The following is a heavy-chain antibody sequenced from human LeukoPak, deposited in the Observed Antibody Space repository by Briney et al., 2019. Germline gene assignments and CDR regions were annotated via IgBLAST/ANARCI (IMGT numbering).Heavy chain of an antibody. CDR3: ARAEYIQLWLRAGWSYFDY. CDR2: ISPSGGST. Sequence: ASVKVSCKAFGYTFTGYWMHWVRQAPGQGPEWMGVISPSGGSTIYAQKFKGRVTLTRDMSTSTDYLELSSLRSEDTAVYYCARAEYIQLWLRAGWSYFDYWGQGTLVTVSS. CDR1: GYTFTGYW. D-gene: IGHD5-18*01. J-gene: IGHJ4*02. V-gene: IGHV1-46*01.